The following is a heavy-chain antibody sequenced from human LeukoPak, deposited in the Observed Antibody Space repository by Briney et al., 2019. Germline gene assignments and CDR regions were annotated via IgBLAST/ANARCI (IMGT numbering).Heavy chain of an antibody. D-gene: IGHD2-15*01. Sequence: SETLSLTCTVSGGSIRSNNYYWNWIRQPPGKGLEWIGSIDYSGSTYYNPSLKSRVTISVDTSKNQFSLKLSSVPAADTAVYYCARLPWGVVVLPATDAFDIWGQGTMVTVSS. CDR2: IDYSGST. CDR1: GGSIRSNNYY. V-gene: IGHV4-39*01. J-gene: IGHJ3*02. CDR3: ARLPWGVVVLPATDAFDI.